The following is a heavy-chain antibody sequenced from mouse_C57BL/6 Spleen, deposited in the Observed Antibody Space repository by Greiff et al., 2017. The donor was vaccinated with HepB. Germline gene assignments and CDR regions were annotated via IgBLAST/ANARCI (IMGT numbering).Heavy chain of an antibody. Sequence: VQLQQPGAELVRPGSSVKLSCKASGYTFTSYWMDWVKQRPGQGLEWIGNIYPSDSETHYNQKFKDKATLTVDKSSSTADMQLSSLTSEDSAVYYCARERGNDWYFDVWGTGTTVTVSS. V-gene: IGHV1-61*01. J-gene: IGHJ1*03. CDR2: IYPSDSET. CDR3: ARERGNDWYFDV. CDR1: GYTFTSYW. D-gene: IGHD2-1*01.